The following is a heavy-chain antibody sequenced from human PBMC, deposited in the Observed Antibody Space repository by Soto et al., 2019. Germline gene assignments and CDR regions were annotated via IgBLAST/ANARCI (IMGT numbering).Heavy chain of an antibody. Sequence: EVQLLESGGDLVQPGGSLRLSCAASGFIFSSYAMSWVRQAPGKGLEWVSAISGSGGSTYYADFVKGRFTISRDNSKNTLYLQMNGLRADDTAVYYCAKNEYSSSLIPFDYWGQGTLVTVSS. D-gene: IGHD6-6*01. J-gene: IGHJ4*02. V-gene: IGHV3-23*01. CDR2: ISGSGGST. CDR3: AKNEYSSSLIPFDY. CDR1: GFIFSSYA.